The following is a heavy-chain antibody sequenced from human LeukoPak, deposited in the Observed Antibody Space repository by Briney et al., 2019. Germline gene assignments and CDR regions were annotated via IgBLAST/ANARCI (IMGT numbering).Heavy chain of an antibody. Sequence: PSETLSLTCTVSGGSISSGGYYWSWIRQPPGKGLEWIGYIYHSGSTYYNPSLKSRVTISVDRSKNQFSLKLSSVTAADTAVYYCATGSESGDDAFDIWGQGTMVTVSS. CDR2: IYHSGST. J-gene: IGHJ3*02. CDR3: ATGSESGDDAFDI. V-gene: IGHV4-30-2*01. D-gene: IGHD3-10*01. CDR1: GGSISSGGYY.